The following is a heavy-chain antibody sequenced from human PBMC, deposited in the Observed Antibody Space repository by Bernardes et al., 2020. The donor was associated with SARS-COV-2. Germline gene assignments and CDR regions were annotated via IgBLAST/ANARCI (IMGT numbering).Heavy chain of an antibody. J-gene: IGHJ4*02. CDR3: ARGRSFFDY. CDR1: GNTFGSFC. V-gene: IGHV3-23*05. Sequence: GGSLKSSCCGSGNTFGSFCNSWVRQAPGEGLGWVATVHSSGYSLYYADSVKGRFTVSRDNSRNTLFLQMGSLRADDTAIYYCARGRSFFDYWGQGTLITVSS. CDR2: VHSSGYSL.